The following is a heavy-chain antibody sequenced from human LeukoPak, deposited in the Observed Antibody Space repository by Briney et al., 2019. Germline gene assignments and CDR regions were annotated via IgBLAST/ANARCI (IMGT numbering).Heavy chain of an antibody. CDR3: AKDAYYYGSGSPDYYYYGMDV. V-gene: IGHV3-23*01. J-gene: IGHJ6*02. CDR1: GFTFSSYA. D-gene: IGHD3-10*01. Sequence: GGSLRLSCAASGFTFSSYAMSWVRQAPGKGLEWVSAISGSGGSTYYADSVKGRLTISRDNSKNTLYLQMNSLRAEDTAVYYCAKDAYYYGSGSPDYYYYGMDVWGQGTTVTVSS. CDR2: ISGSGGST.